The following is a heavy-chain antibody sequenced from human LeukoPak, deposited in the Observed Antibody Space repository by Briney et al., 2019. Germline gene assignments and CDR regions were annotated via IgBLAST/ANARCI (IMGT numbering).Heavy chain of an antibody. CDR1: GFTSSSYA. Sequence: GGSLRLSCAASGFTSSSYAMSWVRQAPGKGLEWVSAISGSGGSTYYADSVKGRFTISRDNSKNTLYLQMNSLRAEDTAVYYCANHFGVVLGYFDYWGQGTLVTVSS. J-gene: IGHJ4*02. CDR2: ISGSGGST. V-gene: IGHV3-23*01. CDR3: ANHFGVVLGYFDY. D-gene: IGHD3-3*01.